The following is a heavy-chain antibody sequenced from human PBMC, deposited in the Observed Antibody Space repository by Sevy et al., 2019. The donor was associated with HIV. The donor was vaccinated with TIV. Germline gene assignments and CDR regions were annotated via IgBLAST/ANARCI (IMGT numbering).Heavy chain of an antibody. CDR2: INPNSGGT. Sequence: ASVKVSCKASGYTFTGYYMHWVRQAPGQGLEWMGWINPNSGGTNYAQKFQGRVTMTRDTSISTAYMELSRLRFDDTAVYYCARGRAVMLSPVYYYGMDVWGQGTTVTVSS. V-gene: IGHV1-2*02. J-gene: IGHJ6*02. CDR3: ARGRAVMLSPVYYYGMDV. CDR1: GYTFTGYY. D-gene: IGHD3-16*01.